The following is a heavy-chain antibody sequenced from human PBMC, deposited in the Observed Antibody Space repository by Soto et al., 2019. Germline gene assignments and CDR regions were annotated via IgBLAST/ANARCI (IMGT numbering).Heavy chain of an antibody. CDR1: GFTFSSYW. Sequence: GGSLRLSCAASGFTFSSYWMHWVRQAPGKGLVWVSRINSDGSSTSYADSVKGRFTISRDNAKNTLYLQMNSLRAEDTAVYYCATYHQPDFWSGYYYYYYGMDVWGQGTTVTVSS. CDR2: INSDGSST. V-gene: IGHV3-74*01. J-gene: IGHJ6*02. CDR3: ATYHQPDFWSGYYYYYYGMDV. D-gene: IGHD3-3*01.